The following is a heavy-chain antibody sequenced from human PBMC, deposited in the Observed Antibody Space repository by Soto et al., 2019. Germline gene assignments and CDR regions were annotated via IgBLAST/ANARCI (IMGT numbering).Heavy chain of an antibody. D-gene: IGHD3-16*01. Sequence: PGGSLRLSCSASGFTFGSYAMYWVRQAPGKGLEYVSAVTSNGGTTYYADSVKGRFTISRDNSKNTLYLQMSSLRAEDTAVYYCVKVGFTYYFDYWGQGTLVTVSS. CDR2: VTSNGGTT. V-gene: IGHV3-64D*06. J-gene: IGHJ4*02. CDR1: GFTFGSYA. CDR3: VKVGFTYYFDY.